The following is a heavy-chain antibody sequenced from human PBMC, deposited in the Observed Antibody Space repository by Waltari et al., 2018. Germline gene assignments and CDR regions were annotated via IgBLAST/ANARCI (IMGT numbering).Heavy chain of an antibody. CDR1: GYSISSGYY. D-gene: IGHD6-13*01. J-gene: IGHJ5*02. CDR2: IYHSGST. CDR3: ARQRMAAAEKFDWFDP. V-gene: IGHV4-38-2*01. Sequence: QVQLQESGPGLVKPSETLSLTCAVSGYSISSGYYWGWIRQPPGKGLEWIGSIYHSGSTYYNPSLKSRVTISVDTSKNQFSLKLSSVTAADTAVYYCARQRMAAAEKFDWFDPWGQGTLVTVSS.